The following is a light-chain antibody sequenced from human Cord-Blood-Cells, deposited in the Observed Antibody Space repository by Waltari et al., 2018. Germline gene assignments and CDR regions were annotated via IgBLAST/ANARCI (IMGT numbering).Light chain of an antibody. Sequence: QSALTQPASVSGSPGQSITIPWPGTSSHVGGYNYVAWYQQHPGKAPKLMIYDVSNRPSGVSNRFSGSKSGNTASMTISGLQAEDEADYYCSSYTSSSTLVVFGGGTKLTVL. V-gene: IGLV2-14*01. J-gene: IGLJ2*01. CDR2: DVS. CDR3: SSYTSSSTLVV. CDR1: SSHVGGYNY.